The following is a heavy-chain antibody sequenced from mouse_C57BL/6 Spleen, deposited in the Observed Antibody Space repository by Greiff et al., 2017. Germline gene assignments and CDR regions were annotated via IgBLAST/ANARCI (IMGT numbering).Heavy chain of an antibody. CDR3: ARDHDYDDAMDY. Sequence: EVKLVESGGGLVKPGGSLTLSCAASGFTFSSYAMSWVRQTPEKRLEWVATISDGGSYTYYPDNVKGRFTISRDNAKNNLYLQMSNLKSDDTAMYYCARDHDYDDAMDYWGQGTSVTVSS. V-gene: IGHV5-4*01. J-gene: IGHJ4*01. D-gene: IGHD2-4*01. CDR1: GFTFSSYA. CDR2: ISDGGSYT.